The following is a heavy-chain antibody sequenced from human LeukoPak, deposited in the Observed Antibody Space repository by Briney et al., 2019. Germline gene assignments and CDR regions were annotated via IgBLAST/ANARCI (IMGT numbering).Heavy chain of an antibody. Sequence: GGSLRLSCAASGFTVNSYALSWVRQAPGKGLAWVSLINSDGVTHYADSVKGRFTISRDNSKNTVYLQMNSLRDEDTAVYFCARDRAEGKTWVEFDPWGQGTLVTVSS. CDR2: INSDGVT. CDR3: ARDRAEGKTWVEFDP. J-gene: IGHJ5*02. V-gene: IGHV3-66*02. CDR1: GFTVNSYA.